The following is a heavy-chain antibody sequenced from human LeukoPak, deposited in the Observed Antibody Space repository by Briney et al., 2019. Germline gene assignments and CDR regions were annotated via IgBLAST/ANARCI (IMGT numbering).Heavy chain of an antibody. CDR1: GGSFSGYY. CDR3: AREPYGDYVPLGFDY. Sequence: SETLSLTCAVYGGSFSGYYWSWIRQPPGKGLEWIGEINHSGSTNYNPSLKSRVTISVDTSKNQFSLKLSSVTAADTAVYYCAREPYGDYVPLGFDYWGQGTLVTVSS. D-gene: IGHD4-17*01. CDR2: INHSGST. V-gene: IGHV4-34*01. J-gene: IGHJ4*02.